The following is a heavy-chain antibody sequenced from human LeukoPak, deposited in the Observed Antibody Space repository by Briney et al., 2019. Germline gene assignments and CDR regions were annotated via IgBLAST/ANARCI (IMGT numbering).Heavy chain of an antibody. D-gene: IGHD3-10*01. CDR1: GFTFSSYG. J-gene: IGHJ6*02. CDR2: IWYDGSNK. Sequence: GGSLRLSCAASGFTFSSYGMHWVRQAPGKGLEWVAVIWYDGSNKYYADSVKGRFTISRDNSKNTLYLQMNSLRAEDTAVYYCARGIGNFYHVIDVWGQGTTVTVSS. CDR3: ARGIGNFYHVIDV. V-gene: IGHV3-33*01.